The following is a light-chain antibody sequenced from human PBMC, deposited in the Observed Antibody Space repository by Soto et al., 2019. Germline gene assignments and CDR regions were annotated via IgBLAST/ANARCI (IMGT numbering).Light chain of an antibody. CDR3: QQSYSMPLT. CDR2: DAS. CDR1: QSVDKD. V-gene: IGKV3-15*01. J-gene: IGKJ4*01. Sequence: EIVMTQSPATLSVSPGEGATLSCRPSQSVDKDLAWYRQKPGQAPSLLVYDASTRATGVPARFSGSGSGTEFTLTITSLQSEDFATYYCQQSYSMPLTFGGGTKVEIK.